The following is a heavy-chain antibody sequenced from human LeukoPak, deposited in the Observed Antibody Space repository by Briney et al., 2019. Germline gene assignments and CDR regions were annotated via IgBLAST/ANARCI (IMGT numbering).Heavy chain of an antibody. V-gene: IGHV1/OR15-1*04. CDR2: INPNSGGT. Sequence: GASVTVSCTASGYIFTDYYMHWVRQAPGQELGWMGRINPNSGGTNYAQKFQGRVTITADKSTSTAYMELSSLRSEDTAVYYCARDLRSAAGIAAAGIDYWGQGTLVTVSS. D-gene: IGHD6-13*01. CDR1: GYIFTDYY. J-gene: IGHJ4*02. CDR3: ARDLRSAAGIAAAGIDY.